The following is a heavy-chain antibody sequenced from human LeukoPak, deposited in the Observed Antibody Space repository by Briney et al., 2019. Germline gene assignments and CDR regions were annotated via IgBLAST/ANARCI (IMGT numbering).Heavy chain of an antibody. J-gene: IGHJ3*02. V-gene: IGHV3-21*01. CDR2: ISSSSSYI. D-gene: IGHD4-17*01. CDR1: GFTFSSYE. CDR3: AREGSGDLDAFDI. Sequence: GGSLRLSCAASGFTFSSYEMNWVRQAPGKGLEWVSSISSSSSYIYYADSVKGRFTISRDNAKNSLYLQMNSLRAEDTAVYYCAREGSGDLDAFDIWGQGTMVTVSS.